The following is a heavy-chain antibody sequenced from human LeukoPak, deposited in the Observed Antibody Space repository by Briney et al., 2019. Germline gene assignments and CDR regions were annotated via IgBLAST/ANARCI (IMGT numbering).Heavy chain of an antibody. D-gene: IGHD3-10*01. CDR3: AKTYYSSRAHYYYYYYMDV. Sequence: GGSLRLSCAASGFTFSSYEMNWVRQAPGKGLEWVSVIYSGGSTYYADSVKGRFTISRDNSKNTRYLQMNSLRAEDTAVYYCAKTYYSSRAHYYYYYYMDVWGKGTTVTISS. CDR2: IYSGGST. J-gene: IGHJ6*03. V-gene: IGHV3-53*01. CDR1: GFTFSSYE.